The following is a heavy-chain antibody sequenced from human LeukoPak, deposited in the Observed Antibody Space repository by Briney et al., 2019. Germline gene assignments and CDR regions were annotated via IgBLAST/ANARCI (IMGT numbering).Heavy chain of an antibody. J-gene: IGHJ4*02. CDR1: GGSFSSSNSY. Sequence: SETLSLTCAVYGGSFSSSNSYWGWIRQPPGKGLEWIGSMWFGATTSYDPSLKSRVTISIDPSKNQFSLKLSSVTAADTALYYCARGRRGSYFQDYWGQGTLVTVSS. CDR2: MWFGATT. V-gene: IGHV4-39*07. D-gene: IGHD1-26*01. CDR3: ARGRRGSYFQDY.